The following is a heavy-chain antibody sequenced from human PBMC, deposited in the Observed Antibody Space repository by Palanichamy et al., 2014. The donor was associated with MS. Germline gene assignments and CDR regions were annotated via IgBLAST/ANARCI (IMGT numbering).Heavy chain of an antibody. Sequence: QVQLVQSGAEVKKPGASVKVSCKASGYTFTTYALHWVRQAPGQGLEWMGWINAGNGNTKYSQKFQDRVTITRDTSASTAYMELSSLRSEDTAVYYCASGYYYDSSGYYTPDYWGQGTLVTVSS. CDR1: GYTFTTYA. CDR2: INAGNGNT. CDR3: ASGYYYDSSGYYTPDY. V-gene: IGHV1-3*01. D-gene: IGHD3-22*01. J-gene: IGHJ4*02.